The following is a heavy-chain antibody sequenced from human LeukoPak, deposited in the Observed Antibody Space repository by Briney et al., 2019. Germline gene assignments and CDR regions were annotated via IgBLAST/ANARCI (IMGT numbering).Heavy chain of an antibody. D-gene: IGHD3-16*02. CDR3: ARDENGYVWGSFRA. CDR2: IYYSGST. V-gene: IGHV4-59*12. J-gene: IGHJ5*02. CDR1: GGSISSYY. Sequence: SETLSLTCTVSGGSISSYYWSWIRQPPGKGLEWIGNIYYSGSTYYNPSLESRVTMSLDTSKNQFSLKLSSVTAADTAVYYCARDENGYVWGSFRAWGQGTLVTVSS.